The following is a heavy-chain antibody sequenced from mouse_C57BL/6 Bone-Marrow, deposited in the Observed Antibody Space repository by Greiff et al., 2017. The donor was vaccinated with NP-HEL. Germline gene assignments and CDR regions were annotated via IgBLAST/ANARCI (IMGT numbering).Heavy chain of an antibody. CDR3: HYYGSSYGYFDV. V-gene: IGHV1-53*01. J-gene: IGHJ1*03. CDR1: GYTFTSYW. CDR2: INPSNGGT. D-gene: IGHD1-1*01. Sequence: QVQLQQSGTELVKPGASVKLSCKASGYTFTSYWMHWVKQRPGQGLEWIGNINPSNGGTNYNEKFKSKATLTVDKSSSTAYMQLSSLTSEDSAVYYCHYYGSSYGYFDVWGTGTTVTVSS.